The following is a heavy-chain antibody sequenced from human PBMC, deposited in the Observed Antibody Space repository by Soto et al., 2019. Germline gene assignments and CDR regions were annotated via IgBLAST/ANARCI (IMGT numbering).Heavy chain of an antibody. V-gene: IGHV1-18*01. CDR3: ARDHNWNVREAGYFDY. CDR1: GYTFTSYG. CDR2: ISAYNGNT. Sequence: ASVKVSCKASGYTFTSYGISWVRQAPGQGLEWMGWISAYNGNTNYAQKLQGRVTMTTDTSTSTAYMELRSLRSDDTAVYYCARDHNWNVREAGYFDYWGQGTLVTVSS. D-gene: IGHD1-1*01. J-gene: IGHJ4*02.